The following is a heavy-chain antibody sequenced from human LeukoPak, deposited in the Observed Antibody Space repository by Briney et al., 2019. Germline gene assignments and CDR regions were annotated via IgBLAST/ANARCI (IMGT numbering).Heavy chain of an antibody. V-gene: IGHV3-30*02. J-gene: IGHJ4*02. D-gene: IGHD3-10*01. CDR3: AKDPRGSGSYYRYYFDY. CDR2: IRYDGSNK. Sequence: PGGSLRLSCAASGFTFSSYGMHWVRQAPGKGLEWVAFIRYDGSNKYYADSVKGRFTISRDNSKNTLYLQMNSLRAEDTAVYYCAKDPRGSGSYYRYYFDYWGQGTLVTVFS. CDR1: GFTFSSYG.